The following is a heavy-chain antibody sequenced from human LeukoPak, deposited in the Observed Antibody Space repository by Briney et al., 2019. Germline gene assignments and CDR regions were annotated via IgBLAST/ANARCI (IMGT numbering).Heavy chain of an antibody. D-gene: IGHD3-16*01. J-gene: IGHJ4*02. Sequence: PGGSLRLSCAASGFTFSGYVMTWVRRAPGKGLEWVSHIIGRGDRTYYADSVKGRFTISRDNSKNTLFLQMNSLGAEDTAVYYCAKGFSYAYDYWGQGTLVTVSS. CDR3: AKGFSYAYDY. V-gene: IGHV3-23*01. CDR1: GFTFSGYV. CDR2: IIGRGDRT.